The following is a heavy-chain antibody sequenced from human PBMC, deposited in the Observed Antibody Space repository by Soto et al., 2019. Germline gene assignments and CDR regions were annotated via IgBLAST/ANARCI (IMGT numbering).Heavy chain of an antibody. V-gene: IGHV4-4*02. J-gene: IGHJ5*02. CDR1: GDSISNTNW. CDR2: IYHSGDT. CDR3: ARGERQQQRDT. Sequence: SETLSLTCAVSGDSISNTNWLIWVRQPPGKGLEWIGEIYHSGDTNYNPSLKSRVILSVDKSKNQFFLKVNSVTAADTAVYYCARGERQQQRDTWGRGILVTVSS. D-gene: IGHD6-13*01.